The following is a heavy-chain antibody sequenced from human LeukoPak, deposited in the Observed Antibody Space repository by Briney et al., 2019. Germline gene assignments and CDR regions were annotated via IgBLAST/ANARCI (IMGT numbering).Heavy chain of an antibody. J-gene: IGHJ5*02. CDR2: ISYSGST. V-gene: IGHV4-59*01. D-gene: IGHD1-14*01. CDR1: GGSISSDH. CDR3: ASLPIDSSTGTFGWIAP. Sequence: SETLSLTCTVSGGSISSDHWTWIRQPPGKGLEWIARISYSGSTNYNPSLKSRVTISLDSSKNQFSLRLSSVTPADTAAYYCASLPIDSSTGTFGWIAPWSQGTLVTVSS.